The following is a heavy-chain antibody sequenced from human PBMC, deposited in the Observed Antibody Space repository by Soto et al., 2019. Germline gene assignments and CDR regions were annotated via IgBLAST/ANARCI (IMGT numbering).Heavy chain of an antibody. CDR1: GGSISSGGYS. V-gene: IGHV4-30-2*01. J-gene: IGHJ1*01. CDR2: IYHSGST. Sequence: PSETLSLTCAVSGGSISSGGYSWSWIRQPPGKGLEWIGYIYHSGSTYYNPSLKSRVTISVDRSKNQFSLKLGSVTAADTAVYYCARLDSSSGVFGHWGQGTLVTVSS. CDR3: ARLDSSSGVFGH. D-gene: IGHD6-6*01.